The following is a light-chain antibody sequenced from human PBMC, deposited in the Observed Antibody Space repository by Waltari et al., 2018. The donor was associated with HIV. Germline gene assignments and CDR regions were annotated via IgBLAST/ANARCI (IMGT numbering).Light chain of an antibody. V-gene: IGLV2-14*03. CDR2: DVT. CDR1: NTHFGTYTY. J-gene: IGLJ3*02. CDR3: SSYTSSISLV. Sequence: QSALTQPASVSGSPGQSTPTPCTGTNTHFGTYTYVSWYQQHPGKAPKLMIYDVTDRPSGVSDRFSGSKSGNTASLTISGLQAEDEADYYCSSYTSSISLVFGGGTKVTVL.